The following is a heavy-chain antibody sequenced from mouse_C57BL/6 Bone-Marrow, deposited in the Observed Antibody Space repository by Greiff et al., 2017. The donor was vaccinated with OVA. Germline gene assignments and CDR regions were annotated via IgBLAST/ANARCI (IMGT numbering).Heavy chain of an antibody. Sequence: VQLKESGAELVKPGASVKLSCTASGFNIKDYYMHWVKQRTEQGLEWIGRIDPEDGETKYAPKFPGKATITADTSSNTAYLQLSSLTSEDTAVYYCASRILMLWTTLDYWGQGTSVTVSS. V-gene: IGHV14-2*01. J-gene: IGHJ4*01. CDR2: IDPEDGET. CDR1: GFNIKDYY. CDR3: ASRILMLWTTLDY. D-gene: IGHD5-5*01.